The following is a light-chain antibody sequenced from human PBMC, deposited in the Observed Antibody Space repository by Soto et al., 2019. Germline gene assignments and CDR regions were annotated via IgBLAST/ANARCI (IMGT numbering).Light chain of an antibody. CDR3: CSYAGSNNYV. Sequence: QSALTQPPSASGSPGQSVTISCTGTSSDVGGYKYVSWFQQHPGKAPKLMICEVSKRPSGVPDRFSGSRSGNTASLIVSGLQAEDEADYYCCSYAGSNNYVFGTGTKVTVL. CDR1: SSDVGGYKY. J-gene: IGLJ1*01. V-gene: IGLV2-8*01. CDR2: EVS.